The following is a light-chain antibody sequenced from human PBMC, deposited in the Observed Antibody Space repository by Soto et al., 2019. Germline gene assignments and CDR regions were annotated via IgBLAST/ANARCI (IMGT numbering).Light chain of an antibody. Sequence: DIQMIQSPSTLSASVGDRVSITCRATQSIDIWLAWYQQKPGKAPKVLIYKASILESGVPSRFSGSGSGTELTLTISSLQPEDFATYYCQQYKSYSRTFGQGTKVEIK. CDR1: QSIDIW. CDR3: QQYKSYSRT. CDR2: KAS. J-gene: IGKJ1*01. V-gene: IGKV1-5*03.